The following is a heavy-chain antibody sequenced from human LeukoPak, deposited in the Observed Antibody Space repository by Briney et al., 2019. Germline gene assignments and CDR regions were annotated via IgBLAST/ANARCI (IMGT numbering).Heavy chain of an antibody. J-gene: IGHJ3*02. CDR2: ISSNGGST. CDR3: ARYCSGGSCYTGAFDI. D-gene: IGHD2-15*01. CDR1: GFTFSSYA. Sequence: SGGSLRLSCAASGFTFSSYAMHWVRQAPGKGLEYVSAISSNGGSTYYANSVKGRFTISRDNSKNTLYLQMGSLRAEDMAVYYCARYCSGGSCYTGAFDIWGQGTMVTVSS. V-gene: IGHV3-64*01.